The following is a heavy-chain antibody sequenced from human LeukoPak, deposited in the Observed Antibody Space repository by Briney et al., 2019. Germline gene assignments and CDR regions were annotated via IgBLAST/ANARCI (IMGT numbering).Heavy chain of an antibody. CDR3: ARPNGDYYNWFDP. CDR2: INPNSGDT. CDR1: GYTFTGYS. V-gene: IGHV1-2*02. J-gene: IGHJ5*02. D-gene: IGHD2-21*02. Sequence: ASVMVSCKASGYTFTGYSIHWVRQAPGQGLEWMGCINPNSGDTNYPQKFQDRVTLSRDTSISTAYMELTDLRSDDTATYYCARPNGDYYNWFDPWGQGTLVTVSS.